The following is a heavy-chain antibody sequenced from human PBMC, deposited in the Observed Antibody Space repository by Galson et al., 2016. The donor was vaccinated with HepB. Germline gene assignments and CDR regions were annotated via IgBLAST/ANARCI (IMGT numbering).Heavy chain of an antibody. D-gene: IGHD3/OR15-3a*01. V-gene: IGHV5-51*01. CDR2: IFPQDSDT. CDR3: ASALWAGYDFFGQAQFGH. CDR1: GYIFSIYW. J-gene: IGHJ5*02. Sequence: QSGAEVKKPGESLKISCKTSGYIFSIYWIGWVRQVPGKGLEWMGIIFPQDSDTRYSPSFQGQVTISVDEAASTTHLQWTSLKASDTAIYYCASALWAGYDFFGQAQFGHWGQGTPVTVSA.